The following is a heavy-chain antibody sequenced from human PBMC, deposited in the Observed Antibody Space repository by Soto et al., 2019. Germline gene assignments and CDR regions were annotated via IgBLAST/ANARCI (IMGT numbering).Heavy chain of an antibody. Sequence: GASVKVSCKASGYTFASYGIYWARHAPGQRLEWMGWINAANGDTKYSPKFQGRVTITRDTSASTAYMELSSLRSEDTAVYYCATAAINSSGYYYPGYWGQGTLVTVSS. V-gene: IGHV1-3*01. D-gene: IGHD3-22*01. CDR3: ATAAINSSGYYYPGY. CDR1: GYTFASYG. J-gene: IGHJ4*02. CDR2: INAANGDT.